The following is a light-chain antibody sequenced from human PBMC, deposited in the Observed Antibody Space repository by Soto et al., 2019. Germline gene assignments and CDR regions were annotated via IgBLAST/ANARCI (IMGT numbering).Light chain of an antibody. Sequence: QSALTQPASVSGSPGQSITISCTGTSSDVGAYRYVSWYQQHPGKVPKLIICNVTYRPSGVSERFSGSKSGNTASLTISGLQAEDEADYYCSSFTRSGTLVFGGGTQLTVL. CDR3: SSFTRSGTLV. V-gene: IGLV2-14*01. J-gene: IGLJ2*01. CDR1: SSDVGAYRY. CDR2: NVT.